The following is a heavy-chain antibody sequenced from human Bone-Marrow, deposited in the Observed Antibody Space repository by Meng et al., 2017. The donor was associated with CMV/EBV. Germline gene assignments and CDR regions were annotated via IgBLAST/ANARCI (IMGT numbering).Heavy chain of an antibody. CDR1: GGTFSSYT. D-gene: IGHD4-11*01. J-gene: IGHJ4*02. CDR2: IIPILGIA. CDR3: AKDEDSNYLAAALDY. V-gene: IGHV1-69*04. Sequence: SVKVSCKASGGTFSSYTISWVRQAPGQGLEWMGRIIPILGIANYAQKFQGRVTITADKSTSTAYMELSSLRSEDTAIYYCAKDEDSNYLAAALDYWGQGTLVTVSS.